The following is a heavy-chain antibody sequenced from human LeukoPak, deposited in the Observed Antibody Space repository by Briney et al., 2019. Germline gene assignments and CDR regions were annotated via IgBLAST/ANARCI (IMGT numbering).Heavy chain of an antibody. CDR3: ARLSYDSSGYYPFDY. D-gene: IGHD3-22*01. J-gene: IGHJ4*02. CDR1: GFTFSDYY. V-gene: IGHV3-11*06. Sequence: GGSLRLSCAASGFTFSDYYLSWIRQAPGKGLEWVSYISRSSSYYADSVKGRFTISRDNAKNSLYLQMNSLRAEDTAVYYCARLSYDSSGYYPFDYWGQGTLVTVSS. CDR2: ISRSSS.